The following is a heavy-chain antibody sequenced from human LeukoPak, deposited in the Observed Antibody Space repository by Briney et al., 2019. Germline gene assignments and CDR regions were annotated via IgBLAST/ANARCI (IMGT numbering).Heavy chain of an antibody. CDR3: ANVITFGGVIVSDY. V-gene: IGHV3-23*01. D-gene: IGHD3-16*02. Sequence: GGSLRLSCAASGFTFSSYGMSWVRQAPGKGLEWFSAISGSGGSTYYADSVKGRFTISRANSKTTLYLQMKSLTAEDTAVYYCANVITFGGVIVSDYWGQGTLVTVSS. J-gene: IGHJ4*02. CDR2: ISGSGGST. CDR1: GFTFSSYG.